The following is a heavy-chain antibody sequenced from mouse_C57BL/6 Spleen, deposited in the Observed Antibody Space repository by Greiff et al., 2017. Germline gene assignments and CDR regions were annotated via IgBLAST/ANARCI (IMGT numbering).Heavy chain of an antibody. Sequence: EVNLVESGGGLVKPGGSLKLSCAASGFTFSSYAMSWVRQTPEKRLEWVATISDGGSYTYYPDNVKGRFTISRDNAKNNLYLQMSHLKSEDTAMYYCARDSNYWFAYWGQGTLVTVSA. V-gene: IGHV5-4*01. D-gene: IGHD2-5*01. J-gene: IGHJ3*01. CDR1: GFTFSSYA. CDR3: ARDSNYWFAY. CDR2: ISDGGSYT.